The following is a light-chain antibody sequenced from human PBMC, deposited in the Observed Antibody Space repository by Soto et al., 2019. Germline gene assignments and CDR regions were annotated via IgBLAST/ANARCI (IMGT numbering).Light chain of an antibody. Sequence: NQMSQSPSSLSAYVGERVNITCRASQSISNYLNWYQQKPGKAPNLLIHAASSLQSGVPPRFSGSGSGTDFTLTISSLQPEDFATYFCQQSYRNPITFGQGTRLEIK. J-gene: IGKJ5*01. V-gene: IGKV1-39*01. CDR3: QQSYRNPIT. CDR2: AAS. CDR1: QSISNY.